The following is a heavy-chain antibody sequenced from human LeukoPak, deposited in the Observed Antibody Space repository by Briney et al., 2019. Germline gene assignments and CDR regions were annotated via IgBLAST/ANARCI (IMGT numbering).Heavy chain of an antibody. CDR2: ISYDGRNK. J-gene: IGHJ4*02. CDR1: GFTFSRYG. CDR3: ASHWAQQVVSDY. V-gene: IGHV3-30*03. Sequence: GGSLRLSCAASGFTFSRYGMHWVRQAPGKGLEWVAVISYDGRNKYYADSVKGRFTLSRDNSKSTLYLQMSSLRLEDTVIYYCASHWAQQVVSDYWGQGTLVTVSS. D-gene: IGHD6-13*01.